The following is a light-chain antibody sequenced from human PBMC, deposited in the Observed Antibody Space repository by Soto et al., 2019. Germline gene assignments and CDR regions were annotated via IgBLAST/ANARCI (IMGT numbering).Light chain of an antibody. CDR1: SGHRSYA. CDR3: QTWDPGIGV. CDR2: VNSDGTH. J-gene: IGLJ3*02. Sequence: QSVLTQSPSASASLGASVKLTCTLRSGHRSYAIAWHQQQPEKGPRYLMKVNSDGTHSKGDGIPDRFSGSSSGAERYLTIFSLQSEDEADYCCQTWDPGIGVFGGGTQLTVL. V-gene: IGLV4-69*02.